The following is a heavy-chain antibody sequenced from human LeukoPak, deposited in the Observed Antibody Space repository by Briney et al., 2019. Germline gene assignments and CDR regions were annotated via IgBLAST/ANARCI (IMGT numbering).Heavy chain of an antibody. CDR2: IIPIFGTA. CDR3: AREVTPFDAFDI. D-gene: IGHD2-21*02. J-gene: IGHJ3*02. V-gene: IGHV1-69*05. Sequence: SVKVSCKASGGTFSSYAISWVRQAPGQGLEWMGRIIPIFGTANYAQKFQGRVTITTDESTSTAYMELSNLRSEDTAVYYCAREVTPFDAFDIWGQGTMVTVSS. CDR1: GGTFSSYA.